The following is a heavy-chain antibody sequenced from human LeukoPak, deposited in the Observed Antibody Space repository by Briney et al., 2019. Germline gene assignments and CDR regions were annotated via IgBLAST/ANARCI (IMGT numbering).Heavy chain of an antibody. Sequence: GGSLRLSCAASGFTFSSYAMSWVRQAPGKGLEWVSAIGGDAVSTYYADSVKGRFSISRDNSKNTLYLQMNSLRADDTAVYYCAKDLWRADYWGQGTLVTVSS. J-gene: IGHJ4*02. V-gene: IGHV3-23*01. CDR1: GFTFSSYA. CDR2: IGGDAVST. CDR3: AKDLWRADY. D-gene: IGHD3-3*01.